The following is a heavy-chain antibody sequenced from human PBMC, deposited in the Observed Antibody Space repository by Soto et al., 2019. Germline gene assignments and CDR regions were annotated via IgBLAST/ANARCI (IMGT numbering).Heavy chain of an antibody. CDR1: GFTFSSYG. Sequence: GGSLRLSCAASGFTFSSYGMHRVRQAPGKGLEWVAVISYDGSNKYYADSVKGRFTISRDNSKNTLYLQMNSLRAEDTAVYYCAKDGRYFDGLSVYYYYGMDVWGQGTTVTVSS. V-gene: IGHV3-30*18. CDR3: AKDGRYFDGLSVYYYYGMDV. J-gene: IGHJ6*02. CDR2: ISYDGSNK. D-gene: IGHD3-9*01.